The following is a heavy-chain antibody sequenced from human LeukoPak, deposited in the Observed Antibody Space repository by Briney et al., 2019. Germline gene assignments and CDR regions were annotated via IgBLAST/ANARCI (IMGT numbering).Heavy chain of an antibody. D-gene: IGHD2-15*01. CDR2: INPNSGGT. Sequence: ASVKVSCKASGYTFTGYYMHWVRQAPGQGLEWMGRINPNSGGTNYAQKFQGRVTMTRDTSISTAYMELSRLRSDDTAVYYCARLYCNGGSCRDYWGQGTLVTVSS. J-gene: IGHJ4*02. CDR1: GYTFTGYY. CDR3: ARLYCNGGSCRDY. V-gene: IGHV1-2*06.